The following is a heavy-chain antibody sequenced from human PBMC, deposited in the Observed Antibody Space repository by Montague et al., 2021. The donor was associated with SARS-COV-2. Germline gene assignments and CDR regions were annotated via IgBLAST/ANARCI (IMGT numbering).Heavy chain of an antibody. CDR3: ARGIWFGELLTGYYYYGMDV. Sequence: YNDYAVSVKSRITIHPDTSKNQFSLQLNSVTPEDTAVYYCARGIWFGELLTGYYYYGMDVWGQGTTVNVSS. J-gene: IGHJ6*02. D-gene: IGHD3-10*01. V-gene: IGHV6-1*01. CDR2: YN.